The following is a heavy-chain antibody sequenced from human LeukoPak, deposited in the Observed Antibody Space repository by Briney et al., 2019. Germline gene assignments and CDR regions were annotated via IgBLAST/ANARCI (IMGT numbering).Heavy chain of an antibody. D-gene: IGHD2-15*01. CDR1: GFTFSSYG. J-gene: IGHJ3*02. Sequence: GGSLRLSCVASGFTFSSYGMNWVRQAPGKELEWVSSSAGSGGGGGTYYANSVKGRFTISRDSSKNTLFLHMNSLRVEDTAVYYCAKGTTGYCSGATCYPFDMWGQGTVVTVSS. V-gene: IGHV3-23*01. CDR3: AKGTTGYCSGATCYPFDM. CDR2: SAGSGGGGGT.